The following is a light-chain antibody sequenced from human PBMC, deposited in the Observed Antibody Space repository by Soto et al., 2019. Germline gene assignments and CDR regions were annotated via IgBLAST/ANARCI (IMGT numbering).Light chain of an antibody. Sequence: DIVLTQSPGTLSLSPGERATLSCRASQSVSSSYLAWYQQKPGQATRLLIYGASSRATGIPDRFSGSGSGTDFTLTISRLEPEDFAVYYCQQYGSSPMYTFGQGTKLEIK. CDR2: GAS. CDR3: QQYGSSPMYT. CDR1: QSVSSSY. J-gene: IGKJ2*01. V-gene: IGKV3-20*01.